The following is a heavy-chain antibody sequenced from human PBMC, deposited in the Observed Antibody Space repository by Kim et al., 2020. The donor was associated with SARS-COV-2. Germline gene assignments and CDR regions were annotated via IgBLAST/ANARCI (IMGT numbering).Heavy chain of an antibody. CDR3: ARGNYHGMDV. CDR2: INSEGSST. D-gene: IGHD1-7*01. J-gene: IGHJ6*02. Sequence: GGSLRLSCVASGFTFSSYWMHWVRQAPGKGLVWVSRINSEGSSTIYADSVKGRFTISRDNAKNTLYLQMDILRAEDTAVYYCARGNYHGMDVWGQGTTVTVSS. V-gene: IGHV3-74*01. CDR1: GFTFSSYW.